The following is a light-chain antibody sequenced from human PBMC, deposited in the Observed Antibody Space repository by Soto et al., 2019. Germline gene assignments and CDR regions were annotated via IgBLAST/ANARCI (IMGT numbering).Light chain of an antibody. CDR2: EVS. J-gene: IGLJ3*02. V-gene: IGLV2-14*01. Sequence: QSALTQPASVSGSPGQSITISCTGTSSDVGGYKYVSWFQQHPGKAPKLIIYEVSNRPSGLSDRFSGSKSGNTAFLTISGLQAEDEADYYCTSFTSSLTWVFGGGTKVTVL. CDR3: TSFTSSLTWV. CDR1: SSDVGGYKY.